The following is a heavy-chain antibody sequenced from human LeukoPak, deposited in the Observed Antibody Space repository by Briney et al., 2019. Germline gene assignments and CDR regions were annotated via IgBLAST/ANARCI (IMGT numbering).Heavy chain of an antibody. V-gene: IGHV3-21*01. CDR3: ARDSPYWEVLREIDY. CDR1: GFTFSSYS. J-gene: IGHJ4*02. Sequence: GGSLRLSCAASGFTFSSYSMNWVRQAPGKGLEWVSSISSSSSYIYYADSVKGRFTISRDNAKNSLYLQMNSLRAEDTAVYYCARDSPYWEVLREIDYWGQGTLVTVSS. D-gene: IGHD1-26*01. CDR2: ISSSSSYI.